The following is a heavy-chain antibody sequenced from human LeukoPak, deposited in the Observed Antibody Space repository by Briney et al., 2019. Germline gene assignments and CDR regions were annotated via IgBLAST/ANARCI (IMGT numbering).Heavy chain of an antibody. CDR1: GFTFTNAG. J-gene: IGHJ4*02. V-gene: IGHV3-30*01. D-gene: IGHD5-18*01. CDR3: ASEDVDTGDF. CDR2: ISHDGTNK. Sequence: GGSLRLSCAGSGFTFTNAGIHWVRLAAGKGLEWVSFISHDGTNKYYSDSVDGRFTVSRLNSENTVYLQMTDLRPDDTATYYCASEDVDTGDFWGQGTLVTASS.